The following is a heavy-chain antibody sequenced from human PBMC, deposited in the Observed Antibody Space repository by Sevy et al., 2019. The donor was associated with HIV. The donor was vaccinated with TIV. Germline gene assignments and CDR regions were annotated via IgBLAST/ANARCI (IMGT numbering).Heavy chain of an antibody. CDR2: ISYDGSNK. D-gene: IGHD6-19*01. Sequence: GGSLRLSCAASGFTFATYAIQWVRQAPGKGLEWVAVISYDGSNKHYTDSVKGRFTISRDNSRNTLYLQMNSLRTEDTAVYYCARGGEWLAPIYDYWGQGTLVTVSS. V-gene: IGHV3-30-3*01. CDR1: GFTFATYA. J-gene: IGHJ4*02. CDR3: ARGGEWLAPIYDY.